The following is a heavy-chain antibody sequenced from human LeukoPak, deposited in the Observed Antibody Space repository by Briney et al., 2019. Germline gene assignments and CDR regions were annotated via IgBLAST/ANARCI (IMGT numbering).Heavy chain of an antibody. V-gene: IGHV4-61*01. J-gene: IGHJ4*02. CDR3: ARRIPVAGLFDY. Sequence: SETLSLTCTVSGDSVSSGSYYLSWIRQPPGKGLDWIAYMSPSGTTNYNPSLKSRVTTSVDTSRTQFSLRLSSVTAADTAVYYCARRIPVAGLFDYWGQGILITVSS. D-gene: IGHD6-19*01. CDR2: MSPSGTT. CDR1: GDSVSSGSYY.